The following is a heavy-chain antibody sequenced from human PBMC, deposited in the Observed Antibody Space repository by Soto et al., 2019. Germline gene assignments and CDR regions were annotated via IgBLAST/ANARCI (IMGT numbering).Heavy chain of an antibody. D-gene: IGHD3-16*01. Sequence: QVQLAQSTGEVKKPGASVRVSCRATGYTFIRYGIAWVRQAPGQGFEWMGWISPYNDHTVYAQKFQGRVTMTADTSTRTVYRNLRGVKSDDTAVYYCARGGYYDNSWGKLSHYGLDVWGQGTSVSVSS. CDR2: ISPYNDHT. CDR1: GYTFIRYG. CDR3: ARGGYYDNSWGKLSHYGLDV. V-gene: IGHV1-18*01. J-gene: IGHJ6*02.